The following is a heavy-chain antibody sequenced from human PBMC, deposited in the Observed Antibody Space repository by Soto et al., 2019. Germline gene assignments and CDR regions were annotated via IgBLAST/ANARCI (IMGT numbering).Heavy chain of an antibody. CDR3: ARDRETEYCSGGSCYPRGYYGMDV. CDR2: IYYSGST. D-gene: IGHD2-15*01. J-gene: IGHJ6*02. V-gene: IGHV4-59*01. Sequence: TLCFTCIVTAGSMSSYYWCWVGQPPGKGLEWIGYIYYSGSTNYNPSLKSRVTISVDTSKNQFSLKLSSVTAADTAVYYCARDRETEYCSGGSCYPRGYYGMDVWGQGTTVTVSS. CDR1: AGSMSSYY.